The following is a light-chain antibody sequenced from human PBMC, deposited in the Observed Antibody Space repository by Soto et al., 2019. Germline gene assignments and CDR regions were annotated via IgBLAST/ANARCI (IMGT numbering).Light chain of an antibody. Sequence: QSVLTQPASVSGSPGQSITISCTGTSSDVGGYNYVSWYQQHPGKAPKLMIYYVSNRPSGVSNRFSGSKSGNTASLTISGLQAEDEADYYCSSYTSSSTSRYVFGTGTKVTVL. V-gene: IGLV2-14*01. CDR1: SSDVGGYNY. CDR2: YVS. CDR3: SSYTSSSTSRYV. J-gene: IGLJ1*01.